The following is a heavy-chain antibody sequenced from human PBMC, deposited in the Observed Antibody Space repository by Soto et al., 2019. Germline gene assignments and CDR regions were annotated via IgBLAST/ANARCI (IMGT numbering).Heavy chain of an antibody. CDR3: ARDPVCSGGSCYDY. Sequence: GGSLRLSCAASGFTFSRYWMTWVRQAPGKGLEWVANIKQDGSEIYYVDSVKGRFTISRDKAENSLYLQLNSLRAEDTAVYYCARDPVCSGGSCYDYWGQGTLVTVSS. CDR2: IKQDGSEI. CDR1: GFTFSRYW. J-gene: IGHJ4*02. V-gene: IGHV3-7*01. D-gene: IGHD2-15*01.